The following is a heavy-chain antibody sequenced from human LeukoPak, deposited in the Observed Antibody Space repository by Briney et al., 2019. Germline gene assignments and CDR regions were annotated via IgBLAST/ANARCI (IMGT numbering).Heavy chain of an antibody. CDR2: IRYDGSNK. D-gene: IGHD1-26*01. CDR1: GFTFSSYG. CDR3: AKSLYGVGATIYYYYYMDV. Sequence: PGGSLRLSCAASGFTFSSYGMHWVRQAPGKGLEWVAFIRYDGSNKYYADSVKGRFTISRDNSKNTLYLQMNSLRAEDTAVYYCAKSLYGVGATIYYYYYMDVWGKGTTVTVSS. V-gene: IGHV3-30*02. J-gene: IGHJ6*03.